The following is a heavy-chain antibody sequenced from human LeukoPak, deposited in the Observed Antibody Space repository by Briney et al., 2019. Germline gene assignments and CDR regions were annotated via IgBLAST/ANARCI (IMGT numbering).Heavy chain of an antibody. CDR3: ARSKWGIAARPGDYYYYMDV. CDR2: IIPNFGTA. D-gene: IGHD6-6*01. V-gene: IGHV1-69*05. J-gene: IGHJ6*03. Sequence: GASGKVSCKASGGTFSSYAISWVRQAPGQGPEWMGGIIPNFGTANYAQKFQGRVTITTDESTSTAYMELSSLRSEDTAVYYCARSKWGIAARPGDYYYYMDVWGKGTTVTVSS. CDR1: GGTFSSYA.